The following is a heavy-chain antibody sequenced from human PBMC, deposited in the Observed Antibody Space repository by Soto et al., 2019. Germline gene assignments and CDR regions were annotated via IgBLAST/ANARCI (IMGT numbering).Heavy chain of an antibody. CDR3: ARDSEIVGANTLHEC. Sequence: GWSLRLSCAASGFTFSSYAMSWVRQAPGKGLEWVSALSGSGGTTYYADSVKGRFTISRDNSKNTLFLQMNSLRAEDTAIYYCARDSEIVGANTLHECWGKGTLVTVSS. V-gene: IGHV3-23*01. CDR2: LSGSGGTT. J-gene: IGHJ4*02. CDR1: GFTFSSYA. D-gene: IGHD1-26*01.